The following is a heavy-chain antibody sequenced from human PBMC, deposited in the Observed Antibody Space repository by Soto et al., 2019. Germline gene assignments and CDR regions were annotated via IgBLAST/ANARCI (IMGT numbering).Heavy chain of an antibody. CDR3: ARVRGYSYGMDV. Sequence: PSETLSLTCTVSGGSISSYYWSWIRQPPGKGLEWIGYIYYSASTNYNPSLKSRVTISVDTSKNQFSLKLSSVTAADTAVYYCARVRGYSYGMDVWGQGTTVTVSS. CDR1: GGSISSYY. D-gene: IGHD3-10*01. J-gene: IGHJ6*01. V-gene: IGHV4-59*01. CDR2: IYYSAST.